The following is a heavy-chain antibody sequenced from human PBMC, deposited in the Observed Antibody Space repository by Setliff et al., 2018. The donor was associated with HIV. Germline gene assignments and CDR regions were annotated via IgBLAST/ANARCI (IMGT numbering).Heavy chain of an antibody. J-gene: IGHJ4*02. D-gene: IGHD5-12*01. CDR1: GYTFNNYG. Sequence: ASVKVSCKASGYTFNNYGISWVRQAPGQGLEWMGWINTHSGYTNYAQNVQGRVTVTMDTSTSTAYMESRSLKSDDTAVYYCARGKTWLRFLDYWGQGTLVTVSS. CDR2: INTHSGYT. V-gene: IGHV1-18*01. CDR3: ARGKTWLRFLDY.